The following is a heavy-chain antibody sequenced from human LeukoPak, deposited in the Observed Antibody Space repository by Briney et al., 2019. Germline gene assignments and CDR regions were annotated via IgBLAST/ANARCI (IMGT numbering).Heavy chain of an antibody. V-gene: IGHV1-2*04. CDR2: INPNSGGT. Sequence: ASVTVSFKASGYTFTGYYMHWVRQAPGQGLEWMGWINPNSGGTNYAQKFQGWVTMTRDTSISTAYMELSRLRSDDTAVYYCARVPPGQDDAFDIWGQGTMVTVSS. J-gene: IGHJ3*02. CDR1: GYTFTGYY. CDR3: ARVPPGQDDAFDI.